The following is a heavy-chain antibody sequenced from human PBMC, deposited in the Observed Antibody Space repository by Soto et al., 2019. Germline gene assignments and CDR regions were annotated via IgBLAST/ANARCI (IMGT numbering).Heavy chain of an antibody. CDR3: ARGYLEWLYFDY. V-gene: IGHV4-59*01. Sequence: SETLSLTCTVSGGSISSYYWSWIRKPPGKGLECIGYIYYSGSTNYNPSLKSRVTISVDTSKNQFSLKRSSVTAADTAVYYCARGYLEWLYFDYWGQGTLVTVSS. D-gene: IGHD3-3*01. CDR1: GGSISSYY. J-gene: IGHJ4*02. CDR2: IYYSGST.